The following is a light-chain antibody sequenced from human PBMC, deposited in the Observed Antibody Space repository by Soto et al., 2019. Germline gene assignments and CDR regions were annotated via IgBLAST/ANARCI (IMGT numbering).Light chain of an antibody. CDR1: QSVSSNY. Sequence: EIVLTQSPGTLSLSPGERVTLSCRASQSVSSNYLAWYQQKPGQAPRLLIYGASSRATGIPDRFSGSGSGTDFPLTISTLEPEDFAVYYCQQYGNSPQGRLTFGGGTKVEIK. J-gene: IGKJ4*01. CDR2: GAS. CDR3: QQYGNSPQGRLT. V-gene: IGKV3-20*01.